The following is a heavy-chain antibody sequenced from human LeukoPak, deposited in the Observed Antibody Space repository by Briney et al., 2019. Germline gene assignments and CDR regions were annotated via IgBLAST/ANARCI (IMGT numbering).Heavy chain of an antibody. CDR2: ISSSGSTI. V-gene: IGHV3-48*03. CDR1: GFTFSSYE. D-gene: IGHD3-22*01. J-gene: IGHJ3*02. CDR3: ARVYYYDSSGYYEGDAFDI. Sequence: GGSLRLSCAASGFTFSSYEMNWVRQAPGKGLEWVSYISSSGSTIYYADSVKGRFTISRDNAKNSLYLQMNSLRAEDTAVYYCARVYYYDSSGYYEGDAFDIWGQGTMVTVSS.